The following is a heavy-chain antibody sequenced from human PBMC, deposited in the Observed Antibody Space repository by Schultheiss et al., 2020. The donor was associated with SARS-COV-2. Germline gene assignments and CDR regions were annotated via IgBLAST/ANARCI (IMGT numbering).Heavy chain of an antibody. Sequence: GGSLRLSCAASGFTFSDHYMDWVRQAPGKGLEWVAVIWYDGSNKYYADSVKGRFTISRDNSKNTLYLQMNSLRAEDTAVYYCARDWDYYDSRINAFDIWGQGTMVTVSS. V-gene: IGHV3-33*08. CDR1: GFTFSDHY. D-gene: IGHD3-22*01. CDR2: IWYDGSNK. J-gene: IGHJ3*02. CDR3: ARDWDYYDSRINAFDI.